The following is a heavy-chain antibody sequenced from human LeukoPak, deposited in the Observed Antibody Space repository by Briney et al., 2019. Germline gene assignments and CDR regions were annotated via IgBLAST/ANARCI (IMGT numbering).Heavy chain of an antibody. V-gene: IGHV3-23*01. Sequence: PAGSLSLSCASSGFTSSSYAMSWVRQAPGKGREWVLAISGSGGSSYYADSVKGRFTISRDNAKNTLYLRMNSLRAEDTAVYYCAREFEGQEAGAYGSGSYDVFDIWGQGTMVTVSS. J-gene: IGHJ3*02. CDR1: GFTSSSYA. D-gene: IGHD3-10*01. CDR2: ISGSGGSS. CDR3: AREFEGQEAGAYGSGSYDVFDI.